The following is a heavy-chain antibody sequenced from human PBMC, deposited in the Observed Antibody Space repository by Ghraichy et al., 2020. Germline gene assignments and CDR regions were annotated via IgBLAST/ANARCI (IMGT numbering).Heavy chain of an antibody. CDR3: ARLPYYDFWCGSHPNDY. D-gene: IGHD3-3*01. J-gene: IGHJ4*02. V-gene: IGHV4-34*01. CDR1: GGSFSGYY. Sequence: SETLSLTCAVYGGSFSGYYWSWIRQPPGKGLEWIGEINHSGSTNYNPSLKSRVTISVDTSKNQFSLKLSSVTAADTAVYYCARLPYYDFWCGSHPNDYWGQGTLVTVSS. CDR2: INHSGST.